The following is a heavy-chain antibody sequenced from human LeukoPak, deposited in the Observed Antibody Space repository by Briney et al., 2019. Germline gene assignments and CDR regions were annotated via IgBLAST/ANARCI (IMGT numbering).Heavy chain of an antibody. V-gene: IGHV1-18*01. Sequence: ASVKVSCKASGYTFTSYGISWVRQAPGQGLEWMGWISAYNGNTNYAQKLQGRVTMTTDTSTSTAYMELRSLRSDDTAVYYCARYRLICSSTSCPGYYYYYYMDVWGKGTTVTVSS. CDR2: ISAYNGNT. CDR3: ARYRLICSSTSCPGYYYYYYMDV. D-gene: IGHD2-2*01. CDR1: GYTFTSYG. J-gene: IGHJ6*03.